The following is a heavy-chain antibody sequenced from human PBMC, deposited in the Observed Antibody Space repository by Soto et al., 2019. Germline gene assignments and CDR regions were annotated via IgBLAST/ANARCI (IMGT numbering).Heavy chain of an antibody. Sequence: SETLSLTCTVSGGSVSSGSYYWSWIRQPPGKGLEWIGYIYYSGSTNYNPSLKSRVTISVDTSKNQFSLKLSSVTAADTAVYYGARGNYDSSGYDYWAQGTLVTVSS. CDR2: IYYSGST. D-gene: IGHD3-22*01. J-gene: IGHJ4*02. CDR3: ARGNYDSSGYDY. V-gene: IGHV4-61*01. CDR1: GGSVSSGSYY.